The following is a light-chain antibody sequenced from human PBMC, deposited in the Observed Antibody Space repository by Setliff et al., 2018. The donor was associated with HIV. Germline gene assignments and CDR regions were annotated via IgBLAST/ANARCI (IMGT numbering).Light chain of an antibody. Sequence: QFVLTQPASVSGSPGQSITISCTGTSSDVGGYNLVSWYQQHPGKAPKLMIYEVTKRPSGISDRFSGSKSGYTASLTISGLQAEDESDYYCSSYAGYGTWMFGGGTKVTVL. J-gene: IGLJ3*02. CDR1: SSDVGGYNL. V-gene: IGLV2-23*02. CDR2: EVT. CDR3: SSYAGYGTWM.